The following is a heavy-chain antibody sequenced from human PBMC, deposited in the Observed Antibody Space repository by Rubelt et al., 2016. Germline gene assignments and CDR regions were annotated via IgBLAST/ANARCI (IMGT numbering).Heavy chain of an antibody. CDR1: GFTFFTYN. CDR3: ARGYYYGMDV. CDR2: ITRDGSTT. J-gene: IGHJ6*02. Sequence: EVQLVESGGGLVQPGGSLRLSCAASGFTFFTYNMNWVRQAPGKGLEWVSSITRDGSTTNYTDSVKGRFTISRDNGKNSLYLQMKSLRAEDTAVYYCARGYYYGMDVWGQGTTVTVSS. V-gene: IGHV3-48*04.